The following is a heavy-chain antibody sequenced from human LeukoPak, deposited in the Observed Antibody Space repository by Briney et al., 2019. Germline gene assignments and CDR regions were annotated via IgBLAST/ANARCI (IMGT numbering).Heavy chain of an antibody. CDR1: GFTFSSYA. J-gene: IGHJ4*02. Sequence: PGGSLRLSCAASGFTFSSYAMHWVRQAPGKGLEWVAVISYDGSNKYYADSVKGRFTISRDNSKNTLYLQMNSLRAEDTAVYYCARDDRQFDYWGQGTLVTASS. CDR2: ISYDGSNK. V-gene: IGHV3-30-3*01. D-gene: IGHD3-16*02. CDR3: ARDDRQFDY.